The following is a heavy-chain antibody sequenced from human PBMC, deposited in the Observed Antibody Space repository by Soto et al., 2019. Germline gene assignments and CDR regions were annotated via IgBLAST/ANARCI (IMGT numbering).Heavy chain of an antibody. CDR1: GYTFSTYG. Sequence: QVQLVQSGAEVTKPGASVKVSCEASGYTFSTYGISWVRQDPGQGLEWMGWTSGNNDKKNYSQKFKGRVTMTTDTSTNTAYLELRSLSTDDTALYYCARESRGYEDYWGQGTLVIVSS. D-gene: IGHD5-12*01. V-gene: IGHV1-18*01. J-gene: IGHJ4*02. CDR2: TSGNNDKK. CDR3: ARESRGYEDY.